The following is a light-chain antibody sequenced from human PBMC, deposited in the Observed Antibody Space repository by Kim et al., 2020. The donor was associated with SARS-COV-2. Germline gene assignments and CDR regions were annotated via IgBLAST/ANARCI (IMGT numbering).Light chain of an antibody. J-gene: IGKJ1*01. V-gene: IGKV1-39*01. CDR1: QSISSY. CDR2: AAS. CDR3: QQSYSTSWT. Sequence: GDRVTITCRASQSISSYLNWYQQKPGKAPKLLIYAASSLQSGDPSRFSGSGSGTDFTLTISSLQPEDVATYYCQQSYSTSWTFGQGTKVDIK.